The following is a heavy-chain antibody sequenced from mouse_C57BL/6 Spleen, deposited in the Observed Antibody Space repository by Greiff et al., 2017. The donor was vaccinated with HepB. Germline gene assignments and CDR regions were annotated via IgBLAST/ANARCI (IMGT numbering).Heavy chain of an antibody. CDR2: INPSTGGT. CDR1: GYSFTGYY. D-gene: IGHD2-1*01. V-gene: IGHV1-42*01. Sequence: VQLKQSGPELVKPGASVKISCKASGYSFTGYYMNWVKQSPEKSLEWIGEINPSTGGTTYNQKFKAKATLTVDKSSSTAYMQLKSLTSEDSAVYYCARYGNYVYFDYWGQGTTLTVSS. CDR3: ARYGNYVYFDY. J-gene: IGHJ2*01.